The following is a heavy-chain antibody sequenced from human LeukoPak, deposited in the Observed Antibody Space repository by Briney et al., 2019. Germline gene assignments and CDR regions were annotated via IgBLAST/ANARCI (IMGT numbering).Heavy chain of an antibody. V-gene: IGHV3-74*01. Sequence: PGGSLRLSCAASGFTFSNYWMHWVRQVPGKGLVWVSRINSDGSSTNYADSVKGRFTISRDDAQSTLYLQMSSLTAEDTAVYYCASPRATGTNNAFDIWGQGTMVTVSS. CDR2: INSDGSST. D-gene: IGHD1-1*01. J-gene: IGHJ3*02. CDR1: GFTFSNYW. CDR3: ASPRATGTNNAFDI.